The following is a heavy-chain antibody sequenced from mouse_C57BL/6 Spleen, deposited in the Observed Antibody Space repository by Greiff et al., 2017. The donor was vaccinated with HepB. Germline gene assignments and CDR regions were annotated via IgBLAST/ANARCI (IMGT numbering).Heavy chain of an antibody. CDR3: TPRGDSSGSFAY. V-gene: IGHV14-4*01. J-gene: IGHJ3*01. CDR2: IDPENGDT. Sequence: EVKLQESGAELVRPGASVKLSCTASGFNIKDDYMHWVKQRPEQGLEWIGWIDPENGDTEYASKFQGKATITADTSSNTAYLQLSSLTSEDTAVYYCTPRGDSSGSFAYWGQGTLVTVSA. CDR1: GFNIKDDY. D-gene: IGHD3-2*02.